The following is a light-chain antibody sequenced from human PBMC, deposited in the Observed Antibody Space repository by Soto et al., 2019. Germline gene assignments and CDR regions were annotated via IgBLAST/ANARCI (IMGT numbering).Light chain of an antibody. CDR3: QQYLSYPIT. CDR1: QSLSSW. J-gene: IGKJ5*01. Sequence: DIQMTQSPSTLSASVGDRVTITCRASQSLSSWLAWYQQKPGKAPKSLIYKASSLESGVPSRFSGSGSGTEFPLTISSLQPDDFATYYCQQYLSYPITFGQGTRLEIK. CDR2: KAS. V-gene: IGKV1-5*03.